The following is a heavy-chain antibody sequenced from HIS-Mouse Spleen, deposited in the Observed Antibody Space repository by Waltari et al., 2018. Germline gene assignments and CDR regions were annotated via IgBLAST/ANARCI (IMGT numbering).Heavy chain of an antibody. CDR2: INHSGST. J-gene: IGHJ4*02. CDR1: GGSVSGYY. Sequence: QVQLQQWGAGLLKPSETLPLTCAVEGGSVSGYYWSWIRQLPGKGLEWIGEINHSGSTNYNPSLKSRVTISVDTSKNQFSLKLSSVTAADTAVYYCAGYNWNYGTDYWGQGTLVTVSS. V-gene: IGHV4-34*01. CDR3: AGYNWNYGTDY. D-gene: IGHD1-7*01.